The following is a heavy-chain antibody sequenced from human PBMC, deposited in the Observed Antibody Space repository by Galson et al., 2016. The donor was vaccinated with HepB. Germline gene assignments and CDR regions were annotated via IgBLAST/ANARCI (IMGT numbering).Heavy chain of an antibody. J-gene: IGHJ4*02. CDR1: GFTFDRYA. D-gene: IGHD6-19*01. CDR2: ISGDGGST. V-gene: IGHV3-23*01. Sequence: SLRLSCAASGFTFDRYAMSWVRQAPGKGLEWVSAISGDGGSTYYAGSVQGRFTSSRDRSTNTKYLQMNSLRTDDTAVYYCARFTQEWLDRVYYFDYWGQGTLVTVSS. CDR3: ARFTQEWLDRVYYFDY.